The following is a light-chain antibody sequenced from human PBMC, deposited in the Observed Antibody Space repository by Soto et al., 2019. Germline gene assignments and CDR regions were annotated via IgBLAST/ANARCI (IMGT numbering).Light chain of an antibody. CDR3: VSYIESSLTHWV. V-gene: IGLV2-11*01. J-gene: IGLJ3*02. CDR1: SSDVGGYKF. Sequence: QSALTQPRSVSGSPGQSVTISCNGTSSDVGGYKFVSWFQHHPGKAPKLMIYEVSKRPSGVPDRFSGSKSGNTASLTVSGLQAEDEADYYCVSYIESSLTHWVFGGGTKVTVL. CDR2: EVS.